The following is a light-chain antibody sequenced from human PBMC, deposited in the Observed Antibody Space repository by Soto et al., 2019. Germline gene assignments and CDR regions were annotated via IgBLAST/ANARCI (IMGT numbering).Light chain of an antibody. Sequence: DIQMTRSPSTLSASVGDRVTITCRASQSISNWLAWYQQKPGKAPKLLSYKASSLESGVPSRFSGSGSGTEFTLTISSLQPDDFAPYYCQQYNSFPYTFGQGTKLEI. CDR1: QSISNW. CDR3: QQYNSFPYT. V-gene: IGKV1-5*03. CDR2: KAS. J-gene: IGKJ2*01.